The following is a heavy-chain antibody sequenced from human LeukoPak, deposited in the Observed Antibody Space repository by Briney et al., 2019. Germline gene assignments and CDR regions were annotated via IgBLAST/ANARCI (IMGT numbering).Heavy chain of an antibody. J-gene: IGHJ5*02. CDR1: GYTFTSYD. Sequence: GASVKVSCKASGYTFTSYDINWVRQATGQGLEWMGWMNPNSGNTGYAQKFQGRGTMTRNTSISTAYMELSSLRSEDTALYYCAKDAGQWLVKAFDPWGQGTLVTVSS. CDR2: MNPNSGNT. D-gene: IGHD6-19*01. V-gene: IGHV1-8*01. CDR3: AKDAGQWLVKAFDP.